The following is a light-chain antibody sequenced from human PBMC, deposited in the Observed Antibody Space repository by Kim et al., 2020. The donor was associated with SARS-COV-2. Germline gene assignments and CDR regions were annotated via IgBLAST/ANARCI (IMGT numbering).Light chain of an antibody. V-gene: IGLV6-57*03. CDR1: SGIIATNY. CDR3: QSYDSSNVV. J-gene: IGLJ2*01. CDR2: EDN. Sequence: GKTVTVSCTRSSGIIATNYVQWYQQRPGSAPTTVIYEDNQRPSGVPDRFSGSIDSSSNSASLTISGLKTEDEADYYCQSYDSSNVVFGGGTQLTVL.